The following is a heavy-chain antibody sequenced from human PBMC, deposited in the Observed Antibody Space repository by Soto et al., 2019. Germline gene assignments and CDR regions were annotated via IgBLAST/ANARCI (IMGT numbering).Heavy chain of an antibody. J-gene: IGHJ6*03. CDR2: IYSGGST. Sequence: EVQLVESGGGLVQPGGSLRLSCAASGFTVSSNYMSWVRQAPGKGLEWVSVIYSGGSTFYAASVKGRFTISRDNSKNTVDLQMNSLRAEDAGVYYCAREIGRGAAQTNYMDVWGKGTTVTVS. D-gene: IGHD6-6*01. V-gene: IGHV3-66*01. CDR1: GFTVSSNY. CDR3: AREIGRGAAQTNYMDV.